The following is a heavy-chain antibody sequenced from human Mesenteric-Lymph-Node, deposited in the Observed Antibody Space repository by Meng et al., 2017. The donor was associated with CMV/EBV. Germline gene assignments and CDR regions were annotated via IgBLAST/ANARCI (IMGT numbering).Heavy chain of an antibody. J-gene: IGHJ6*02. CDR2: INHSGST. CDR1: GGSFSGYY. Sequence: ESLKISCAVYGGSFSGYYWSWIRQPPGKGLEWIGEINHSGSTNYNPSLKSRVTISVDTSKNQFSLKLSSVTAADTAVYYCARERNYPMDVWGQGTTVTVSS. CDR3: ARERNYPMDV. D-gene: IGHD1-7*01. V-gene: IGHV4-34*01.